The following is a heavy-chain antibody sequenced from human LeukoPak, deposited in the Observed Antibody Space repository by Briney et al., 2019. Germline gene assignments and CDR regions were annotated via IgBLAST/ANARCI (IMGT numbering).Heavy chain of an antibody. Sequence: TETLSLTCAVSGYSISSGYYWGWIRQPPGKGLEWIGSIHHSGSTCYNPSLKSRVTISVDTSKNQFSLKLSSVTAADTAVYYCARGAGDYYGSGSNIFDYWGQGTLVTASS. D-gene: IGHD3-10*01. CDR2: IHHSGST. V-gene: IGHV4-38-2*01. J-gene: IGHJ4*02. CDR3: ARGAGDYYGSGSNIFDY. CDR1: GYSISSGYY.